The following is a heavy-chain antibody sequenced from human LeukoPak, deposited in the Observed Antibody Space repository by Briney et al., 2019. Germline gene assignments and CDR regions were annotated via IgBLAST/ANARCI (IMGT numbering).Heavy chain of an antibody. CDR2: IYYSGST. Sequence: KPSETLSLTCTVSGGSISSYYWSWIRQPPGKGLEWIGYIYYSGSTNYNPSLKSRVTISVDTSKNQFSLKLSSVTAADTAVYYCARSRYGSGSYFRRSGKNYYLDVWGKGTTVTVSS. J-gene: IGHJ6*03. CDR1: GGSISSYY. V-gene: IGHV4-59*01. CDR3: ARSRYGSGSYFRRSGKNYYLDV. D-gene: IGHD3-10*01.